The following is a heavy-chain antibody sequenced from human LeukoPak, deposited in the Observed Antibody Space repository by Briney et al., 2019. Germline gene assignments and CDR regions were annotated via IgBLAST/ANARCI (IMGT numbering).Heavy chain of an antibody. V-gene: IGHV3-23*01. D-gene: IGHD6-19*01. Sequence: PGGSLRLSCAASGFTFSSYGLSWVRQAPEKGLQWVLAISGGGVSTYYADSVWGRFTISRDNSKNTLYLQMNSLRAEDTAVYYCARKVAAPDYWGQGTLVTVSS. CDR1: GFTFSSYG. CDR2: ISGGGVST. CDR3: ARKVAAPDY. J-gene: IGHJ4*02.